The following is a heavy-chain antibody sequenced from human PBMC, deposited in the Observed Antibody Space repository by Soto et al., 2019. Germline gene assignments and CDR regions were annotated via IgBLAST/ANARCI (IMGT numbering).Heavy chain of an antibody. CDR2: ISGSGGSS. Sequence: GGSQGHSCAAAGFAFSTHAMTWVRQAPGKGLEWVSVISGSGGSSYYAASVKGRFTISRDNSKNTLFLQMNGLRAEDTAVYYCAKVTKRAAAGRYEYYKYGMDVWGQGTTVTVSS. CDR1: GFAFSTHA. V-gene: IGHV3-23*01. J-gene: IGHJ6*02. D-gene: IGHD6-13*01. CDR3: AKVTKRAAAGRYEYYKYGMDV.